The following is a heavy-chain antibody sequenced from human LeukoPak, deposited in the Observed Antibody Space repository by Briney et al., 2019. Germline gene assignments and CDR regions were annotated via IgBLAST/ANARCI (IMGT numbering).Heavy chain of an antibody. V-gene: IGHV3-23*01. J-gene: IGHJ4*02. CDR2: ITGSGGST. Sequence: GGSLRLSCAASGFTFSSYAMSWVRQAPGKGLEWVSGITGSGGSTYYADSVKGRFTISRDKSKNTVYLQMNSLRAEDTAVYYCAKGNDVLTGYGFDYWGQGTLVTVSS. D-gene: IGHD3-9*01. CDR3: AKGNDVLTGYGFDY. CDR1: GFTFSSYA.